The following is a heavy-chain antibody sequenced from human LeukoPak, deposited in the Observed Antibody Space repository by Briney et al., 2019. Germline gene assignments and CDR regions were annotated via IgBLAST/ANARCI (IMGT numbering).Heavy chain of an antibody. CDR1: GYTFTGYY. CDR2: INPNSGGT. D-gene: IGHD4-23*01. CDR3: ARDQNYGGNSESDY. J-gene: IGHJ4*02. Sequence: ASVKVSCKASGYTFTGYYMHWVRQAPGQGLEWMGWINPNSGGTNYAQKLQGRVTMTTDTSTSTAYMELRSLRSDDTAVYYCARDQNYGGNSESDYWGQGTQVTVSS. V-gene: IGHV1-2*02.